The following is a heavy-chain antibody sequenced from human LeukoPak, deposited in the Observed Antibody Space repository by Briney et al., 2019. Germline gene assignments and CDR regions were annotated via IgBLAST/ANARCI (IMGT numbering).Heavy chain of an antibody. Sequence: GGSLRLSCAASGFTFSNSWMTWVRRAPGKGLEWVANINEDGRDKYYVDSVKGRFTISRDNAGNSLFLQMDRLRAEDTAVYYCARGRGTPDYWGQGTLVSVSS. CDR2: INEDGRDK. J-gene: IGHJ4*02. CDR3: ARGRGTPDY. V-gene: IGHV3-7*01. CDR1: GFTFSNSW. D-gene: IGHD1-1*01.